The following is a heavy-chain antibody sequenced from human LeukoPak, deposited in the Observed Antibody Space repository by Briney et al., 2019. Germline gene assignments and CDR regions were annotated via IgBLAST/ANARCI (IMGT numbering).Heavy chain of an antibody. CDR3: ARGGPDLVGHSYDFWSGYYKSGGHLDY. J-gene: IGHJ4*02. CDR2: IKQDGSEK. V-gene: IGHV3-7*01. Sequence: PGGSLRLSCAASGFTFTSYWMSWVRQVPGKGLEWVANIKQDGSEKYYVDSVKGRFTISRDNAKNSLYLQMNSLRAEDTAVYYCARGGPDLVGHSYDFWSGYYKSGGHLDYWGQGTLVTVSS. CDR1: GFTFTSYW. D-gene: IGHD3-3*01.